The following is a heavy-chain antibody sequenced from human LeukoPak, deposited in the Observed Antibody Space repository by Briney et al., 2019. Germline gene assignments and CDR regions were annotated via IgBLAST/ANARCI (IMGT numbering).Heavy chain of an antibody. CDR1: GGSISSYY. V-gene: IGHV4-59*01. CDR3: ARDLGAVNFDP. Sequence: SETLSLTCTVSGGSISSYYWSWIRQPPRKGLEWIGYIYCSGSTNYNPSLKSRVTISVDTSKNQFSLKLSSVTAADTAVYYCARDLGAVNFDPWGQGTLVTVSS. CDR2: IYCSGST. D-gene: IGHD3-10*01. J-gene: IGHJ5*02.